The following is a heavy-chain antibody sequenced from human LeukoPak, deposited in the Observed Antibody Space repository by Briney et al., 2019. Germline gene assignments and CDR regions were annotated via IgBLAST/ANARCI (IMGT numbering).Heavy chain of an antibody. D-gene: IGHD1-26*01. CDR3: ARDRARTWYFDL. CDR1: GFTLSDYY. Sequence: GGSLRLSCAASGFTLSDYYMSWIRQAPGKGLEWVSYISSSSSYTNYADSVKGRFTISRDNAKSSLYLQMNSPRAEDTAVYYCARDRARTWYFDLWGRGTLVTVSS. V-gene: IGHV3-11*06. J-gene: IGHJ2*01. CDR2: ISSSSSYT.